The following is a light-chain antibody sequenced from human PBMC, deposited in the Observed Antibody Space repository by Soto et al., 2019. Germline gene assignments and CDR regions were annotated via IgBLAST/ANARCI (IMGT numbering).Light chain of an antibody. Sequence: DIQMTQSPSSLSASVGDRVTITCRASQSIGTYLNWYLQKPGKAPQLLIHAASSLQTGVPSRFSVSGSGTEFTLTISSLQPEDFASFYCQQSFSTPPTFGQGTKLAIK. CDR3: QQSFSTPPT. CDR1: QSIGTY. CDR2: AAS. J-gene: IGKJ2*01. V-gene: IGKV1-39*01.